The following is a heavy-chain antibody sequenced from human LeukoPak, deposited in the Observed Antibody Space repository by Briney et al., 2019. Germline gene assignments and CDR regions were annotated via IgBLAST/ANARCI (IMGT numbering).Heavy chain of an antibody. CDR1: GFTFSSHL. CDR2: ISSDGTYT. D-gene: IGHD3-22*01. V-gene: IGHV3-74*01. Sequence: PGGSLRLSCAASGFTFSSHLMHWVRQAPGKGLVWVSRISSDGTYTNYADSERGRFTISRDNAKNTLYQQMNSLRAEDTAVYYCAKRLGLTWGQGTLVTVSS. CDR3: AKRLGLT. J-gene: IGHJ5*02.